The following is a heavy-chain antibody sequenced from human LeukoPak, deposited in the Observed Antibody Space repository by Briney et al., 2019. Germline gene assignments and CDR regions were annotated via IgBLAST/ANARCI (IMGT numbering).Heavy chain of an antibody. CDR1: GGSISSGDYF. D-gene: IGHD3-3*01. J-gene: IGHJ4*02. V-gene: IGHV4-30-4*01. CDR3: TRAYWIGFHFDS. CDR2: IYYSGTT. Sequence: PSQTLSLTCSVSGGSISSGDYFWTWIRQPPGKGLEYIGYIYYSGTTYYNPSLKSRITMSVDMSANQFSLRLTSVSAADTAAYYCTRAYWIGFHFDSWGQGILVSVSS.